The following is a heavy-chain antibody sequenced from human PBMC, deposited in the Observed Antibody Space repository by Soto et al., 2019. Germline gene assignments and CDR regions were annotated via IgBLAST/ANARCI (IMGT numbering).Heavy chain of an antibody. CDR1: GFTFSTHG. D-gene: IGHD2-15*01. V-gene: IGHV3-30*18. Sequence: GGSLRLSCEVSGFTFSTHGMHWVRQAPGKGLEWVAGTSYDGTNKYYARSVQGRFTISRENSMKTLYLQMNSLRTEDTAVYYCAKDLSGARWYYDALDVWGEGPTV. J-gene: IGHJ6*02. CDR3: AKDLSGARWYYDALDV. CDR2: TSYDGTNK.